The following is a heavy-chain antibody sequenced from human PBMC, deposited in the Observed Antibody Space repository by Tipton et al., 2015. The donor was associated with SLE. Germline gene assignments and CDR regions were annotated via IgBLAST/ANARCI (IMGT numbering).Heavy chain of an antibody. CDR2: IYYSGST. CDR1: GGSISSYY. D-gene: IGHD3-3*01. CDR3: ARGGGIRFLEWDYYYMDV. V-gene: IGHV4-59*01. Sequence: TLSLTCTVSGGSISSYYWSWIRQPPGEGLERIGYIYYSGSTNYNPSLKGRVTISVDTSKNQFSLKLSSVTAADTAVYYCARGGGIRFLEWDYYYMDVWGKGTTVTVSS. J-gene: IGHJ6*03.